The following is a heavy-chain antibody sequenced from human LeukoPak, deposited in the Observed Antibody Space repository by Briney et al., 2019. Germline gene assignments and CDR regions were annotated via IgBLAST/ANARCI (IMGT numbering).Heavy chain of an antibody. Sequence: GGSLRLSCVASGFIFSEYAMSWVRQAPGKGLEWVSGVNGNGGSTSYADSVKGRFTIFRDNSKNTVYLQMNSLRVEDTAVYYCAKSLYGGCDYWGQGTVVTVSS. CDR2: VNGNGGST. J-gene: IGHJ4*02. V-gene: IGHV3-23*01. CDR1: GFIFSEYA. CDR3: AKSLYGGCDY. D-gene: IGHD3-16*02.